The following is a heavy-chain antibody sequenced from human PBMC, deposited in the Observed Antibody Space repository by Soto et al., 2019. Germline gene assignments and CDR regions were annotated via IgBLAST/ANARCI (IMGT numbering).Heavy chain of an antibody. CDR1: GGTFSSYA. V-gene: IGHV1-69*06. CDR3: ARAPPIVVVPAAIRGGWFDP. J-gene: IGHJ5*02. Sequence: QVQLVQSGAEVKKPGSSVKVSCKASGGTFSSYAISWVRQAPGQGLEWMGGIIPIFGTANYAQKFQGRVMITADKSTSTAYMELSSLRSEDTAVYYCARAPPIVVVPAAIRGGWFDPWGQGTLVTVSS. D-gene: IGHD2-2*02. CDR2: IIPIFGTA.